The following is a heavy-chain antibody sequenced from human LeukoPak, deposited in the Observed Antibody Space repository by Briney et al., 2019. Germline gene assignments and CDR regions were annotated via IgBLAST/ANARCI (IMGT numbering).Heavy chain of an antibody. J-gene: IGHJ4*02. Sequence: PGGSRRLSCAASGFTFSGSTMHWVRQASGKGLEWVGRIRSKTSSYATAYTASVKGRFTISRDDSKNTAYLQMNSLKTEDTAVYYCTVNYCSGGSCYMLWGQGTLVTVSS. CDR2: IRSKTSSYAT. D-gene: IGHD2-15*01. V-gene: IGHV3-73*01. CDR1: GFTFSGST. CDR3: TVNYCSGGSCYML.